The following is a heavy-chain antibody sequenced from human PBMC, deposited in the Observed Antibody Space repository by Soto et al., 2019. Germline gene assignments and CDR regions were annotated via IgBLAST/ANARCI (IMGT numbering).Heavy chain of an antibody. J-gene: IGHJ6*04. D-gene: IGHD3-16*01. CDR2: ISPYTGNT. V-gene: IGHV1-18*01. Sequence: QVQLVQSGDEVKKPGASVKVSCKASGYIFVNYGIAWVRQAPGQGLEWMGWISPYTGNTNSASKVQGRITMTTDTPTSPAYMDLGSLTSDDTAVYYCVMVDNYVTPTPQDVWGKGTTVTVSS. CDR3: VMVDNYVTPTPQDV. CDR1: GYIFVNYG.